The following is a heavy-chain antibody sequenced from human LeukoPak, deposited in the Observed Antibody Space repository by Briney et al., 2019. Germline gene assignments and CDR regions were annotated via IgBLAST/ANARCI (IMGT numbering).Heavy chain of an antibody. Sequence: SETLSLTCAVYGGSFSGYYWSWIRQPPGKGLEWIGEINHSGSTNYNPSLKSRVTISVDTSKNQFSLKLSSVTAADTAVYYCARYPRYCSGGSCKSHWFDPWGQGTLVTVSS. CDR2: INHSGST. D-gene: IGHD2-15*01. CDR3: ARYPRYCSGGSCKSHWFDP. J-gene: IGHJ5*02. V-gene: IGHV4-34*01. CDR1: GGSFSGYY.